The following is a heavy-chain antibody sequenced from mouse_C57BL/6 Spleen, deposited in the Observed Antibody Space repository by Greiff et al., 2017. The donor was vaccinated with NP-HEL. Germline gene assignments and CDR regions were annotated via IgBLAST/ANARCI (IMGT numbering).Heavy chain of an antibody. Sequence: QVQLQQSGAELARPGASVKMSCKASGYTFTSYTMHWVKQRPGQGLEWIGYINPSSGYTKYNQKFKDKATLTADKSSSTAYMQLSSLTSEDSAVYYCARGFTTVVATKGAMDYWGQGTSVTVSS. CDR3: ARGFTTVVATKGAMDY. CDR2: INPSSGYT. V-gene: IGHV1-4*01. D-gene: IGHD1-1*01. CDR1: GYTFTSYT. J-gene: IGHJ4*01.